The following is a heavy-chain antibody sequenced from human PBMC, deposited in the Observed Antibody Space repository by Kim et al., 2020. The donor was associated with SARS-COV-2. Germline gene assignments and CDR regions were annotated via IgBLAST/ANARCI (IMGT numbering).Heavy chain of an antibody. CDR2: IYYSGST. J-gene: IGHJ4*02. Sequence: SETLSLTCTVSGGSISSSSYYWGWIRQPPGKGLEWIGSIYYSGSTYYNPSLKSRVTISVDTSKNQFSLKLSSVTAADTAVYYCARSRQWLVSCDYWGQGT. V-gene: IGHV4-39*01. CDR3: ARSRQWLVSCDY. D-gene: IGHD6-19*01. CDR1: GGSISSSSYY.